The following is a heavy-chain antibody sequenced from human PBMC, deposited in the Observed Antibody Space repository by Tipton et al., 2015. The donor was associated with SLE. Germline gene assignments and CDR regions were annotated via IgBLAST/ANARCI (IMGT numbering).Heavy chain of an antibody. Sequence: TLSLTCTVPGGSISSYYWSWIRQPPGKGLEWIGYIYYSGSTNYNPSLKSRVTISVDTSKNQFSLKLSSVTAADTAVYYCARQGYSGYDGGYFDYWGQGTLVTVSS. CDR2: IYYSGST. CDR3: ARQGYSGYDGGYFDY. J-gene: IGHJ4*02. V-gene: IGHV4-59*08. CDR1: GGSISSYY. D-gene: IGHD5-12*01.